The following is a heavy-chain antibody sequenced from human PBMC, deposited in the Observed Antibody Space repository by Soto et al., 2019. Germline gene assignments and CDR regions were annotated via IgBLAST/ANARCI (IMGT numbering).Heavy chain of an antibody. J-gene: IGHJ4*02. CDR3: ARMAVATSGGYHFDY. V-gene: IGHV1-69*13. D-gene: IGHD5-12*01. CDR2: IIPIFGTA. CDR1: GGTFSSYA. Sequence: SVKVSCKSSGGTFSSYAIIWVRQAPGQGLEWMGGIIPIFGTANYAQKFQGRVTITADESTSTAYMELSSLRSEDTAVYYCARMAVATSGGYHFDYWGQGTLVTVSS.